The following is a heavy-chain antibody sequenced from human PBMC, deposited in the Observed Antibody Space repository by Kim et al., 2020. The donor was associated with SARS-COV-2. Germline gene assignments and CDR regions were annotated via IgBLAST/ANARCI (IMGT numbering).Heavy chain of an antibody. Sequence: SETLSLTCTVSGGSISSGGYYWSWIRQHPGKGLEWIGYIYYSGSTYYNPSLKSRVTISVDTSKNQFSLKLSSVTAADTAVYYCARSPPDFWSGYYFDYWGQGTLVTVSS. CDR3: ARSPPDFWSGYYFDY. D-gene: IGHD3-3*01. V-gene: IGHV4-31*03. J-gene: IGHJ4*02. CDR1: GGSISSGGYY. CDR2: IYYSGST.